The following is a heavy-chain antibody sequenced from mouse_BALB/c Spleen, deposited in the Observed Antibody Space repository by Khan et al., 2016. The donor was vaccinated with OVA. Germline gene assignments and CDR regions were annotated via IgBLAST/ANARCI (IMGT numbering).Heavy chain of an antibody. J-gene: IGHJ3*01. CDR2: IDPTTGYT. Sequence: QVQLKQSGAELAKPGASVNISCKASGYTFTNYWMHWVKQRPGQGLEWIGYIDPTTGYTEYNQKFKDKATLTTDKSSSTAYMQLSSLTSEDSAVYYCTSHGSSYAWLAYWGHGTLVTVSA. CDR3: TSHGSSYAWLAY. CDR1: GYTFTNYW. D-gene: IGHD1-1*01. V-gene: IGHV1-7*01.